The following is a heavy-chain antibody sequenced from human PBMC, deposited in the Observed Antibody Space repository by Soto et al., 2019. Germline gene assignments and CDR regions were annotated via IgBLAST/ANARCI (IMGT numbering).Heavy chain of an antibody. CDR2: ISAYNGNT. CDR1: GYTFTSYG. Sequence: GASVKVSCKDSGYTFTSYGISWVRQAPGQGLEWMGWISAYNGNTNYARKLQGRVTMTTDTSTSTAYMELRSLRSDDTAVYYCVGGSRPERNYYHYGMDVWGQGTTVTVSS. V-gene: IGHV1-18*01. CDR3: VGGSRPERNYYHYGMDV. D-gene: IGHD3-16*01. J-gene: IGHJ6*02.